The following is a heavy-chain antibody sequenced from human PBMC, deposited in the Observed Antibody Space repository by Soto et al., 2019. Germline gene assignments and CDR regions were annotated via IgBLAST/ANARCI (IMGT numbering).Heavy chain of an antibody. CDR2: ISSIGVAT. CDR3: AREGRVGGIDY. V-gene: IGHV3-48*03. Sequence: PGWSLRLSCAASGFTFSIHEMNWVRQAPGKGLEWVSYISSIGVATYYADSVKGRFTISRDNAKNSLYLQMNSLRAEDTAAYYCAREGRVGGIDYWGQGTPVTVSS. J-gene: IGHJ4*02. D-gene: IGHD6-19*01. CDR1: GFTFSIHE.